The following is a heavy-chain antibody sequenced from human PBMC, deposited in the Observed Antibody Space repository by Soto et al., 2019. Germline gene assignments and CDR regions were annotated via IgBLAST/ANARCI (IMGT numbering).Heavy chain of an antibody. V-gene: IGHV6-1*01. Sequence: SQTLSLTCAISGDSVSSNSAAWNWIRQSPSRGLEWLGRTYYRSKWYNDYAVSVKSRITINPDTSKNQFSLQLNSVTPEDTAVYYCARDQSGSITGTTGGYYYYYYGMDVWGQGTTVTVSS. J-gene: IGHJ6*02. D-gene: IGHD1-7*01. CDR3: ARDQSGSITGTTGGYYYYYYGMDV. CDR2: TYYRSKWYN. CDR1: GDSVSSNSAA.